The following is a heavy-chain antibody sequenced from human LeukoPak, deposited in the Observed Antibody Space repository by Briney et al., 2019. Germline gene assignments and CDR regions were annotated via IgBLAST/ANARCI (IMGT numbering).Heavy chain of an antibody. CDR3: ARDLSSTSNWELDY. D-gene: IGHD7-27*01. V-gene: IGHV1-2*06. Sequence: ASVKVSCKASGYTFTGYFMHWVRQAPGQGLEWMGRINPNSGDTNYAQNFQGRVTMTRDTSISTAYMELSRLISDDTAGYYCARDLSSTSNWELDYWGQGTLVTVSS. CDR2: INPNSGDT. CDR1: GYTFTGYF. J-gene: IGHJ4*02.